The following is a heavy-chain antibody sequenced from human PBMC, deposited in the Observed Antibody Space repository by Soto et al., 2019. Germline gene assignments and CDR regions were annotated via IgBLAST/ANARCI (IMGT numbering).Heavy chain of an antibody. Sequence: ASVKVSCKASGYTFTGYYMHWVRQAPGQGLERMGWINPNSGGTNYAQKFQGRVTMTRDTSISTAYMELSRLRSDDTAVYYCARVRGAGWNYFDYWGQGTLVTVSS. V-gene: IGHV1-2*02. J-gene: IGHJ4*02. CDR1: GYTFTGYY. CDR2: INPNSGGT. D-gene: IGHD3-16*01. CDR3: ARVRGAGWNYFDY.